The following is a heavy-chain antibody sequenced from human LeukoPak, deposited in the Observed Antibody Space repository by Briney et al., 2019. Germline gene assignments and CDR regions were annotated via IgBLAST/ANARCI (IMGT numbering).Heavy chain of an antibody. CDR1: GFTFSSYE. V-gene: IGHV3-48*03. CDR2: ISSSGSTI. D-gene: IGHD2-15*01. CDR3: ASLSYCSGGSCYKQKFDY. J-gene: IGHJ4*02. Sequence: PGGPLRLSCAASGFTFSSYEMNWVRQAPGKGLEWVSYISSSGSTIYYADSVKGRFTISRDNAKNSLYLQMNSLRAEDTAVYYCASLSYCSGGSCYKQKFDYWGQGTLVTVSS.